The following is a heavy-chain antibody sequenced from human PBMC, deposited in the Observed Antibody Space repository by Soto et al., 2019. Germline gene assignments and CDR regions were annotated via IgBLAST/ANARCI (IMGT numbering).Heavy chain of an antibody. CDR1: GGSISSYY. CDR2: IYYSGST. J-gene: IGHJ3*02. D-gene: IGHD6-13*01. V-gene: IGHV4-59*08. Sequence: SETLSLTCTVSGGSISSYYWSWIRQPPGKGLEWIGYIYYSGSTNYNPSLKSRVTISVDTSKNQFSLKLSSVTAADTAVYYCARLLYLLAAAAKDDAFDIWGQGTMFTVSS. CDR3: ARLLYLLAAAAKDDAFDI.